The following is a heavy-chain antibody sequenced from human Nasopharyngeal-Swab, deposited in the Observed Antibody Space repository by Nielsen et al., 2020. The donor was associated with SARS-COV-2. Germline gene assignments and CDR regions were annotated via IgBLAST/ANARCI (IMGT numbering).Heavy chain of an antibody. Sequence: GGSLRLSCEGSGFTSSDYVVSWVRQAPGRGLERVSGISPRGTNTFYADSVKGRFTITRDNSKNIVHLQMDSLRAEDTAIYYCAKDGFYYDDGSGRYFQHWGQGTPVTVSS. D-gene: IGHD3-16*01. CDR3: AKDGFYYDDGSGRYFQH. CDR1: GFTSSDYV. J-gene: IGHJ1*01. V-gene: IGHV3-23*01. CDR2: ISPRGTNT.